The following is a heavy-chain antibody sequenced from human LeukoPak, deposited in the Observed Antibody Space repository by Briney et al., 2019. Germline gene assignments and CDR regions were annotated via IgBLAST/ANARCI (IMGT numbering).Heavy chain of an antibody. CDR1: GGSISSSN. D-gene: IGHD4-11*01. CDR3: ARGSYGNYDS. J-gene: IGHJ5*01. V-gene: IGHV3-21*01. CDR2: ISPTSGHI. Sequence: LSLTCTVSGGSISSSNWWSWVRQAPGEGLGWVSSISPTSGHIYYADSVKGRFTISRDNAQSSLYLQMSSLRAEDTAVYYCARGSYGNYDSWGQGTLVTVSS.